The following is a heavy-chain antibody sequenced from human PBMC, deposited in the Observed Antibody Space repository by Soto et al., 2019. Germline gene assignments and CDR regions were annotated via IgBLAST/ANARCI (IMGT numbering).Heavy chain of an antibody. CDR2: IYYSGST. D-gene: IGHD3-10*01. CDR1: GGSISSGGYY. CDR3: ARSRITMVRGVRPYYYYGMDV. J-gene: IGHJ6*02. Sequence: QVQLQESGPGLVKPSQTLSLTCTVSGGSISSGGYYWSWIRQHPGKGLVWIGYIYYSGSTYYNPSLKSRVTISVDTSKNQLSLKLSSVTAADTAVYYCARSRITMVRGVRPYYYYGMDVWGQGTTVTVSS. V-gene: IGHV4-31*03.